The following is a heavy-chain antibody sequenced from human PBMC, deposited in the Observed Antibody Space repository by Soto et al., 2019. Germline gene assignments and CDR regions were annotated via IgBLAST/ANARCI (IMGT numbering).Heavy chain of an antibody. J-gene: IGHJ5*02. CDR1: GYTFTTYG. Sequence: ASVKVSCKASGYTFTTYGISWVRQAPGQGLEWMGWINTYNGNTNYAQRLQGRVTMTTDTSTSTAYMELRSLRSNDTAVYYCARGRCSGGSCFSRRFDPWGQGTLVTVSS. CDR2: INTYNGNT. CDR3: ARGRCSGGSCFSRRFDP. D-gene: IGHD2-15*01. V-gene: IGHV1-18*01.